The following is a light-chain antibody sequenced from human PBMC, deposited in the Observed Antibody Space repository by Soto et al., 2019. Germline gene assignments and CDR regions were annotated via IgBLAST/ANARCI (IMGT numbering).Light chain of an antibody. V-gene: IGKV3-11*01. J-gene: IGKJ1*01. CDR3: QQRGNLWT. Sequence: EIVLTQSPGTLSLSPGERATLSCRASQSVSRSLAWYQKKPGQAPRLLIYDASNRATGIPARFSGSGSGTDITLTISSLEPEDFAVYYCQQRGNLWTFGQGPKVEIK. CDR2: DAS. CDR1: QSVSRS.